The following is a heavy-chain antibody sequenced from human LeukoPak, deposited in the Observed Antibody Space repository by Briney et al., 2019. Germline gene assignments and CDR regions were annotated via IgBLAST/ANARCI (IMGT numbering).Heavy chain of an antibody. CDR1: GFTFSSYS. D-gene: IGHD3-10*01. J-gene: IGHJ4*02. CDR2: ISSSSSYI. V-gene: IGHV3-21*01. Sequence: PGGSLRLFCAASGFTFSSYSMNWVRQAPGKGLEWVSSISSSSSYIYYADSAKGRFTISRDNAKNSLYLQMNSLRAEDTAVYYCARAKGELLWFGESTHLFDYWGQGTLVTVSS. CDR3: ARAKGELLWFGESTHLFDY.